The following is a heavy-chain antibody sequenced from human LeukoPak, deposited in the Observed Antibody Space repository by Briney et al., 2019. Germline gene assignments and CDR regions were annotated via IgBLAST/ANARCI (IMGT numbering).Heavy chain of an antibody. CDR3: ARHDSSGYSDAFDI. V-gene: IGHV4-39*01. D-gene: IGHD3-22*01. Sequence: SESLSLTCTVSGGSISSSSYYWGWIRQPPGKRLEWIGGIYYRVSTYYNPSLKSRVTISVDTSKNQYSLKLSSVTAADTAVYYCARHDSSGYSDAFDIWGQGTMVTVSS. CDR2: IYYRVST. CDR1: GGSISSSSYY. J-gene: IGHJ3*02.